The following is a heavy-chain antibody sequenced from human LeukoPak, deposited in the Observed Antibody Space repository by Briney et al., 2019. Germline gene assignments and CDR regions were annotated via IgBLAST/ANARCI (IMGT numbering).Heavy chain of an antibody. Sequence: ASVKVSCKASGYTFSNYDINWVRQATGQGLEWMGWMNPNSGNTGYAQKFQGRVTMTRNTSISTAYMELSSLRSEDTAVYYCARGPCGGDCYWSWFDPWGQGTLVTVSS. CDR3: ARGPCGGDCYWSWFDP. V-gene: IGHV1-8*01. CDR1: GYTFSNYD. J-gene: IGHJ5*02. CDR2: MNPNSGNT. D-gene: IGHD2-21*02.